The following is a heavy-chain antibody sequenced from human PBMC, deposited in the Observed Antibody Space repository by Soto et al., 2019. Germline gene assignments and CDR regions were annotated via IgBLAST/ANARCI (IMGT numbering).Heavy chain of an antibody. CDR2: INPNSGGT. Sequence: QVQLVQSGAEVKKPGASVKVSCKASGYTFTGYYMHWVRQAPGQGLEWMGWINPNSGGTNYAQKFQGRVPMTRETSISTAYMELSRLRSDDTAVYYCASQTYCSSTSCYNWFDPWGQGTLVTVSS. J-gene: IGHJ5*02. CDR3: ASQTYCSSTSCYNWFDP. CDR1: GYTFTGYY. D-gene: IGHD2-2*01. V-gene: IGHV1-2*02.